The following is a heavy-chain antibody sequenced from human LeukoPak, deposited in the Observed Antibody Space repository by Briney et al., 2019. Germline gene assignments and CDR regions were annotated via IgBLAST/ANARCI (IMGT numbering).Heavy chain of an antibody. CDR2: ISGSGGST. Sequence: GGSLRLSCAASGFTFSSYAMSWVRQAPGRGLEWVSAISGSGGSTHYADSEKGRFTISRDNSKNTLYLQMNSLRAEDTAVYYCAKDRAVRGVTHFDYWGQGTLVTVSS. V-gene: IGHV3-23*01. CDR3: AKDRAVRGVTHFDY. D-gene: IGHD3-10*01. J-gene: IGHJ4*02. CDR1: GFTFSSYA.